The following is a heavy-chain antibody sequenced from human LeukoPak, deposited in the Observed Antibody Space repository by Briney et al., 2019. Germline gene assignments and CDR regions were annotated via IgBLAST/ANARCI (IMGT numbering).Heavy chain of an antibody. CDR3: ARDHNDLTGTYWESFDC. CDR2: IGSSSTYI. Sequence: PGGSLRVSCAASGFTFSNYNMNWVRQAPGKGLECVSSIGSSSTYIYYADSVKGRFTISRDNAKNSLYLQMDSLAAEDTAVYYCARDHNDLTGTYWESFDCWGQGTLVTVSS. D-gene: IGHD1-26*01. V-gene: IGHV3-21*01. J-gene: IGHJ4*02. CDR1: GFTFSNYN.